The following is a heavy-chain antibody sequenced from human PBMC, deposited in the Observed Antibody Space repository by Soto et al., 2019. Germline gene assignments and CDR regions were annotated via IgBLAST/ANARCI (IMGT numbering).Heavy chain of an antibody. CDR2: ISSGGST. V-gene: IGHV3-53*01. CDR1: GFTFSSYA. CDR3: AREGLGYCSSTSCYEDYYGMDV. D-gene: IGHD2-2*01. J-gene: IGHJ6*02. Sequence: PGGSLRLSCAASGFTFSSYAMSWVRQAPGKGLEWVSVISSGGSTYYADSVKGRFTISRDNSKNTLYLQMNSLRAEDTAVYYCAREGLGYCSSTSCYEDYYGMDVWGQGTTVTVSS.